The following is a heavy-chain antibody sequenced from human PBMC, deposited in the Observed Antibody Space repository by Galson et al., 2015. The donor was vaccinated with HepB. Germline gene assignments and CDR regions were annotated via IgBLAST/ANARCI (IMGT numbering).Heavy chain of an antibody. D-gene: IGHD1-7*01. V-gene: IGHV3-21*01. CDR2: ISSSSSYI. Sequence: SLRLSCAASGFTFSSYSMNWVRQAPGKGLEWVSSISSSSSYIYYADSVKGRFTISRDNAKNSLYLQMNSLRAEDTAVYYCARDQSLGLLPGGYGMDVWGQGTTVTVSS. CDR3: ARDQSLGLLPGGYGMDV. CDR1: GFTFSSYS. J-gene: IGHJ6*02.